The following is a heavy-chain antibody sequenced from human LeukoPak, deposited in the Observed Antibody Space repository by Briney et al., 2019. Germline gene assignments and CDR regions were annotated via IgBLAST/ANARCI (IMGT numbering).Heavy chain of an antibody. Sequence: GGSLRLSCAASVFTFSSYAMSLVRQAPGKGLEWVSAISGSGGSTYYADSVKGRFTISRDNSKNTLYLQMNSLRAEDTAVYYCAKGRFIVVVPAAPQGYFDYWGQGTLVTVSS. CDR3: AKGRFIVVVPAAPQGYFDY. V-gene: IGHV3-23*01. CDR1: VFTFSSYA. J-gene: IGHJ4*02. CDR2: ISGSGGST. D-gene: IGHD2-2*01.